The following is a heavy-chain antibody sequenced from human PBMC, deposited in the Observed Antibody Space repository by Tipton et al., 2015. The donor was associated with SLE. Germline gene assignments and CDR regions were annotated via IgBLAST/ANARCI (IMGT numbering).Heavy chain of an antibody. Sequence: LSCTVSGVSFSDYSWSWVRQPPGKGLEWIGYFYYGGSTNYNPSLKSRVTISVDTSKNQFSLKMTSMTAADTAVYYRAGAPLGSITGFDFWGHGTLVTVSS. CDR3: AGAPLGSITGFDF. V-gene: IGHV4-59*01. CDR1: GVSFSDYS. D-gene: IGHD5-24*01. CDR2: FYYGGST. J-gene: IGHJ4*01.